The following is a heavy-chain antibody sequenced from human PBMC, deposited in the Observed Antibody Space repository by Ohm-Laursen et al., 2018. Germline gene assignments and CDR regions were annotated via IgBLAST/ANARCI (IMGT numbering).Heavy chain of an antibody. Sequence: GTLSLTCDVSGGSINSYYWSWIRQHAVKGLEWIGRIYGGGGTNYNPSLESRVTMSVDTSKNQFSLKLGSVTAADTAVYFCARVTGPGDYYGLDVWGQETTVTVSS. CDR3: ARVTGPGDYYGLDV. V-gene: IGHV4-4*07. CDR2: IYGGGGT. D-gene: IGHD3-9*01. CDR1: GGSINSYY. J-gene: IGHJ6*02.